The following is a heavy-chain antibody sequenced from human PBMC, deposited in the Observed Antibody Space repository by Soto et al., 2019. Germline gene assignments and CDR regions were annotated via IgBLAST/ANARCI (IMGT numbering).Heavy chain of an antibody. D-gene: IGHD3-22*01. Sequence: GESLKISFKGSGYSFAGYWITWVRQKPGKGLEWMGRIDPSDSQTYYSPSFRGHVTISATKSSTTVFLQWSSLRASDTAMYYCARQIYDSDTGPNFQYYFDSWGQGTPVTVSS. V-gene: IGHV5-10-1*01. J-gene: IGHJ4*02. CDR1: GYSFAGYW. CDR3: ARQIYDSDTGPNFQYYFDS. CDR2: IDPSDSQT.